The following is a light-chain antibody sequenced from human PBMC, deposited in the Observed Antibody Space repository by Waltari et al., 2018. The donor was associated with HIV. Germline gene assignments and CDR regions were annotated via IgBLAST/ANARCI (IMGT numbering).Light chain of an antibody. J-gene: IGLJ3*02. CDR1: SSDIGAYNR. CDR3: SSYTTSSTGV. V-gene: IGLV2-18*02. CDR2: EVT. Sequence: QYALTQPPSVSGSLGQSVTISCTGTSSDIGAYNRVSWYQQSPGTAPKLRIYEVTHRPSGVPVRFSGSKSGNAASLTISGLQADDEADYYCSSYTTSSTGVFGGGTKLTVL.